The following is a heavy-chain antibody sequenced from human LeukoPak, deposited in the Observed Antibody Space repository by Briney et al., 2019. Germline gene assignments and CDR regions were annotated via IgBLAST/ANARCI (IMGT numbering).Heavy chain of an antibody. V-gene: IGHV3-11*06. CDR2: ISSSSSDT. CDR3: ARDPYSRGFAAFDV. J-gene: IGHJ3*01. Sequence: GGSLRLSCAASGFTFTDWYMSWIRQAPGKGLQWLSYISSSSSDTSYADSVRGRFTISRDNAKKSVYLQMNSLRAEDTAIYYCARDPYSRGFAAFDVWGQGTMVTVSS. CDR1: GFTFTDWY. D-gene: IGHD6-19*01.